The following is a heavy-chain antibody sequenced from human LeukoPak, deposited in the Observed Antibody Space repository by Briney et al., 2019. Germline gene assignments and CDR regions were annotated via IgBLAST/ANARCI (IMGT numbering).Heavy chain of an antibody. V-gene: IGHV4-34*01. CDR1: GGSFSGYY. Sequence: SETLSLTCAVYGGSFSGYYWSWIRQPPGKGLEWIGEINHSGSTNYNPSLKSRVTISVDTSKNQFSLKLSSVTAADTAVYYCARHSWAAPVRYGGQGPLVTASS. J-gene: IGHJ4*02. CDR2: INHSGST. D-gene: IGHD6-6*01. CDR3: ARHSWAAPVRY.